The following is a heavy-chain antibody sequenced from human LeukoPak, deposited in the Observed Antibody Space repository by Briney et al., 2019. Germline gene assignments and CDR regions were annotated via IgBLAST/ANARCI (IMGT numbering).Heavy chain of an antibody. J-gene: IGHJ4*02. CDR1: GYTFTSYD. CDR3: ARGAYYYDILTGYYY. V-gene: IGHV1-8*01. Sequence: ASVKVSCKASGYTFTSYDINWVRQATGQGLEWMGWMNPNSGNTGYAQKIQGRVTMTRNTSISTAYMELSSLRSEDTAVYYCARGAYYYDILTGYYYWGQGTLVTVSS. CDR2: MNPNSGNT. D-gene: IGHD3-9*01.